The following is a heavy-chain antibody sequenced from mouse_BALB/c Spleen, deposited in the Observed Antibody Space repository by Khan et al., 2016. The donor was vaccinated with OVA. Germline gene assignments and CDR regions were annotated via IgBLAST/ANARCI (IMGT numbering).Heavy chain of an antibody. CDR2: ISPGSGAT. Sequence: QVQLQQSGAELARPGASVKLSCKASGYTFTAYYINWVKQRTGQGLEWIGEISPGSGATYYNERFKGKATLTADKSSSTAYMQLSSLTSEASAVYFCARRKYCGYTFAYWGQGTLVTVSA. D-gene: IGHD1-2*01. V-gene: IGHV1-77*01. CDR3: ARRKYCGYTFAY. J-gene: IGHJ3*01. CDR1: GYTFTAYY.